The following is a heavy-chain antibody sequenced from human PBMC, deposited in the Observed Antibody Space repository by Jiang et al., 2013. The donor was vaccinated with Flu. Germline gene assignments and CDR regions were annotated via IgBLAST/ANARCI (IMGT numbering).Heavy chain of an antibody. V-gene: IGHV4-59*01. CDR2: IYYSGST. Sequence: SGSGLVKPSETLSLTCTVSGGSISSYYWSWIRQPPGKGLEWIGYIYYSGSTNYNPSLKSRVTISVDTSKNQFSLKLSSVTAADTAVYYCAITNWGLFDYWGQGTLVTVSS. J-gene: IGHJ4*02. CDR1: GGSISSYY. CDR3: AITNWGLFDY. D-gene: IGHD7-27*01.